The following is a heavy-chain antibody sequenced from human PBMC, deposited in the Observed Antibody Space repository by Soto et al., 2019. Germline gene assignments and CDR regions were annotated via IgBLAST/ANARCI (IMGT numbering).Heavy chain of an antibody. Sequence: PSETLSLTCTDSGGSISSYYWSWIRQPPGKGLEWIGYIYYSGSTNCNPSLKSRVTISVDTSKNQFSLKLSSVTAADTAVYYCARLVSSGWYESWFDPWGQGTLATVSS. V-gene: IGHV4-59*01. CDR1: GGSISSYY. CDR3: ARLVSSGWYESWFDP. J-gene: IGHJ5*02. D-gene: IGHD6-19*01. CDR2: IYYSGST.